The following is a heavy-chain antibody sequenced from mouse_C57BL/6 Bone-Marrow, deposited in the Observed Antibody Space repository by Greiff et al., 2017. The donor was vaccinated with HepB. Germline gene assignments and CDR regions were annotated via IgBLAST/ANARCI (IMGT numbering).Heavy chain of an antibody. J-gene: IGHJ1*03. CDR1: GYTFTDYE. V-gene: IGHV1-15*01. D-gene: IGHD1-1*01. CDR2: IDPETGGT. CDR3: TITTGSRGGYFDV. Sequence: VQLQQSGAELVRPGASVTLSCKASGYTFTDYEMHWVKQTPVHGLEWIGAIDPETGGTAYNQKFKGKAILTADKSSSTAYMELRSLTSEDSAVYYCTITTGSRGGYFDVWGTGTTVTVSS.